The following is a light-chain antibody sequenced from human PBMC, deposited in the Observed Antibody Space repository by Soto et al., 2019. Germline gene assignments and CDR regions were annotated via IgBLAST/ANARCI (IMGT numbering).Light chain of an antibody. CDR3: SSYAGSNNYVV. J-gene: IGLJ2*01. CDR2: EVS. Sequence: QSALTQPPSASGSPGQSVTISCTGTSSDVGAYNYASWYQQHPGKVPKLMIYEVSKRPSGVPDRFSGSKSGNTASLTVSGLQAEDEADYYCSSYAGSNNYVVFGGGTKVTVL. CDR1: SSDVGAYNY. V-gene: IGLV2-8*01.